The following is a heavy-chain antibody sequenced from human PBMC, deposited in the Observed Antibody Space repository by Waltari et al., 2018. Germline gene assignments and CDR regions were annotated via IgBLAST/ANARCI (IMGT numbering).Heavy chain of an antibody. CDR1: GFTVVSKY. CDR3: ASAAAAGSLYYFDY. CDR2: IYSGGSK. V-gene: IGHV3-53*01. D-gene: IGHD6-13*01. J-gene: IGHJ4*02. Sequence: EVQLVESGGGLIQLGRSLRLSCAASGFTVVSKYMNWVRRAPGKGLEWVSVIYSGGSKNYANSVKGRFTIARDNSKNTLYLQMNSLRAEDTAVYYCASAAAAGSLYYFDYWGQGTLVTVSS.